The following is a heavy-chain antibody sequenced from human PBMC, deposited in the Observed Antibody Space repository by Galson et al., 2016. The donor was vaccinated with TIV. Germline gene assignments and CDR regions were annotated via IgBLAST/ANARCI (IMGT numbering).Heavy chain of an antibody. CDR1: GFSFRNYV. J-gene: IGHJ3*01. CDR2: LSLSGAYT. V-gene: IGHV3-23*01. CDR3: AKVGESGDYSWDAFDV. D-gene: IGHD2-21*01. Sequence: SLRLSCAASGFSFRNYVMSWVRLAPGKGLEWVSSLSLSGAYTYYADSVKGRFTISRDNAKYTLFLQLNSLTAGDTATYYCAKVGESGDYSWDAFDVWGQGTVVTVSS.